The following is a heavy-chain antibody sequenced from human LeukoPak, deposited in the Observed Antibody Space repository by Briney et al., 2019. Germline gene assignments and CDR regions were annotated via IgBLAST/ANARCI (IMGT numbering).Heavy chain of an antibody. V-gene: IGHV3-7*05. J-gene: IGHJ4*02. CDR1: GFTFSNYW. Sequence: GGSLRLSCAASGFTFSNYWMTWVRQAPGKGLEWVANIKQDGSDKYYVGSVKGRFTISRDNAKNSLYLQMNSLRVEDTAVYYCARYGGSSRTYDYWGQGSLVTVSS. CDR3: ARYGGSSRTYDY. D-gene: IGHD2-15*01. CDR2: IKQDGSDK.